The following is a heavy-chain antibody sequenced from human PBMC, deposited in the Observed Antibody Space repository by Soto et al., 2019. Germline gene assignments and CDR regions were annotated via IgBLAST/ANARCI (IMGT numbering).Heavy chain of an antibody. D-gene: IGHD3-22*01. CDR2: ISSSGSTI. J-gene: IGHJ3*02. CDR1: GFTFSSYE. V-gene: IGHV3-48*03. CDR3: ARLRITMIVGAFDI. Sequence: GGSLRLSCSTSGFTFSSYEMNWVRQAPGKGLEWVSYISSSGSTIYYADSVKGRFTISRDNAKNSLYLQMNSLRAEDTAVYYCARLRITMIVGAFDIWGQGTMVTVSS.